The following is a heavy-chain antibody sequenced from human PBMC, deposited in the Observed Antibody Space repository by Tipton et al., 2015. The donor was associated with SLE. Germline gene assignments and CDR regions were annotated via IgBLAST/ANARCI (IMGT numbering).Heavy chain of an antibody. CDR1: GGSFSVYY. CDR3: ARHYLGEVFGHRTDAFDI. V-gene: IGHV4-34*01. CDR2: INHRGST. D-gene: IGHD3-16*01. Sequence: TLSLTCAVYGGSFSVYYWTWLRQTPGKGLEWIGEINHRGSTNYTPSLKSRVTISVDTSKNQFSPKLSSVTAADTAVYYCARHYLGEVFGHRTDAFDIWGQGTMVIVSS. J-gene: IGHJ3*02.